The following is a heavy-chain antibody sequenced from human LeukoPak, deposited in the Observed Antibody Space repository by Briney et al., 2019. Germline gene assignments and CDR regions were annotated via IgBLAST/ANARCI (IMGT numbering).Heavy chain of an antibody. D-gene: IGHD3-22*01. Sequence: SETLSLTCSVSGGFNTHYYWSWIRQPPGKGLEWIGYIYHSGSTNYNPSLKSRVTISVDTSKNHFSLKLSSVTAADTAVYYCTRGQWLPVFDFWGQGTLVTVSS. CDR3: TRGQWLPVFDF. CDR1: GGFNTHYY. CDR2: IYHSGST. V-gene: IGHV4-59*01. J-gene: IGHJ4*02.